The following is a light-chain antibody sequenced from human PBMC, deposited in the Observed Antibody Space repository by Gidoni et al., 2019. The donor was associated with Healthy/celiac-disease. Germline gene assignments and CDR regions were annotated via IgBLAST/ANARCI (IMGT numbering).Light chain of an antibody. CDR1: QSISSW. Sequence: DIQMTQSPSTLSASVGDRVTITCRASQSISSWLNWYQQKPGKAPKLLIYTASSLESGVPSRFSGSGSGTDFTLTISSLQPDDFATYYCQQYNSYPLTFGGGTKVEIK. CDR2: TAS. V-gene: IGKV1-5*03. CDR3: QQYNSYPLT. J-gene: IGKJ4*01.